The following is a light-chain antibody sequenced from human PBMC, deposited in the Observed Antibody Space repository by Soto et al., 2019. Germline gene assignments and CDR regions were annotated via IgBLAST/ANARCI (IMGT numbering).Light chain of an antibody. CDR2: TAS. Sequence: IEVTQSPSSLSASVGDEVTITCRASQRISNLLNWYQQKPGKAPKLLIHTASSLQTGVPSRFTGSGSGTDFSLTINSLQPEDFATYYCQQSYTTLWTFGQGTKVDIK. J-gene: IGKJ1*01. CDR1: QRISNL. CDR3: QQSYTTLWT. V-gene: IGKV1-39*01.